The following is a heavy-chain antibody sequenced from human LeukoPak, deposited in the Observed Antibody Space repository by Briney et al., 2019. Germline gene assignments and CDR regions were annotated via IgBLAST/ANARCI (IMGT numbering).Heavy chain of an antibody. CDR3: ARQYSSGWHWDY. J-gene: IGHJ4*02. Sequence: ASVKVSCKASGYTFTSYYMHWVRQAPGQGLEWMGIINPSGGSTSYAQKFRGRVTMTRDTSTSTVYMELSSLRSEDTAVYYCARQYSSGWHWDYWGQGTLVTVSS. CDR1: GYTFTSYY. CDR2: INPSGGST. V-gene: IGHV1-46*01. D-gene: IGHD6-19*01.